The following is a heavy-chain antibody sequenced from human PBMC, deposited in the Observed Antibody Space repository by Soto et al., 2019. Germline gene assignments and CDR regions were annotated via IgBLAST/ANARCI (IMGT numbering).Heavy chain of an antibody. Sequence: EVQLVESGGGLVKPGGSLRLSCAASGFTFSGHTINWVRQAPGKGLEWVSSVSSTSSHIYYADSVKGRFTVSRDNAEKALYLQMTCLSAEDTAIYYCARCMGYDGSGYAFFDSWGQGPLVTVSS. CDR3: ARCMGYDGSGYAFFDS. CDR2: VSSTSSHI. D-gene: IGHD3-10*01. V-gene: IGHV3-21*01. CDR1: GFTFSGHT. J-gene: IGHJ4*02.